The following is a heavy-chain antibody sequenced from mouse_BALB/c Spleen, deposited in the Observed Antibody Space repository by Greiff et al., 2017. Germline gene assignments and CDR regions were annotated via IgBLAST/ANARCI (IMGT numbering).Heavy chain of an antibody. J-gene: IGHJ3*01. CDR3: ARNGFAY. D-gene: IGHD1-1*02. V-gene: IGHV14-4*02. CDR2: IDPENGDT. CDR1: GFNIKDYY. Sequence: EVKLVESGAELVRSGASVKLSCTASGFNIKDYYMHWVKQRPEQGLEWIGWIDPENGDTEYAPKFQGKATMTADTSSNTAYLQLSSLTSEDSAVYFCARNGFAYWGQGTLVTVSA.